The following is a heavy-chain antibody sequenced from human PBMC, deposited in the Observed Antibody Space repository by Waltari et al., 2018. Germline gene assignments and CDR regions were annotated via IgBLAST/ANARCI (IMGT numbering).Heavy chain of an antibody. D-gene: IGHD3-22*01. Sequence: QVQLQESGPGLVKPSETLSLTCAVSGYSLSSGYYWGWIRQPPGTGREWIGSIYHSGITYYNPSLKSRVTISVDTSKNQFSLKLSSVTAADTAVYYCARMVDYYDSSGYYYLWYFDLWGRGTLVTVSS. V-gene: IGHV4-38-2*01. CDR2: IYHSGIT. CDR1: GYSLSSGYY. J-gene: IGHJ2*01. CDR3: ARMVDYYDSSGYYYLWYFDL.